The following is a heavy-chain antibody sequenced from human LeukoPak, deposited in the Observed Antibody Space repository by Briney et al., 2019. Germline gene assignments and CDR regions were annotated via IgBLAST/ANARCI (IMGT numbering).Heavy chain of an antibody. CDR2: IYSDGDK. D-gene: IGHD5-18*01. CDR1: GFTVSTHF. CDR3: SGEGRGGYNFDS. V-gene: IGHV3-53*01. Sequence: GGSLRLSCAASGFTVSTHFMTWVRQAPGKGLEWVSIIYSDGDKYYGAAVKGRFTISRDDSKNTVFLQMDSLRVEDTAVYYCSGEGRGGYNFDSWGQGTLVTVSP. J-gene: IGHJ4*02.